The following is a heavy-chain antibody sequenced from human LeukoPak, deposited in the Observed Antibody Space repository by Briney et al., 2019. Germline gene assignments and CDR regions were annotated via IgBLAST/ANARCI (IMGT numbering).Heavy chain of an antibody. D-gene: IGHD2-15*01. CDR2: IYHSGST. J-gene: IGHJ4*02. V-gene: IGHV4-38-2*02. CDR3: ARKYCSGGSCSLDY. Sequence: PSGTLSLTCSVSGYSISSGYYWGWIRQPPGKGLEWIGSIYHSGSTYYNPSLKSRVTISVDTSKNQFSLKLSSVTAADTAVYYCARKYCSGGSCSLDYWGQGTLVTVSS. CDR1: GYSISSGYY.